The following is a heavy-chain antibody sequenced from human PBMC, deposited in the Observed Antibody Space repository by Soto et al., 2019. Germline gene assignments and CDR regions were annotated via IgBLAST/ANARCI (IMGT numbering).Heavy chain of an antibody. D-gene: IGHD3-22*01. CDR2: INSDGSST. CDR3: AYDYYDRAGAFDI. CDR1: GFTFSSYW. Sequence: EVQLVESGGGLVQPGGSLRLSCAASGFTFSSYWMHWVRQAPGKGLVWVSRINSDGSSTNYADSVKGRFTISRDNAKNTLFLQMNSLRAEDTAVYYCAYDYYDRAGAFDIRGQGTMVTVSS. J-gene: IGHJ3*02. V-gene: IGHV3-74*01.